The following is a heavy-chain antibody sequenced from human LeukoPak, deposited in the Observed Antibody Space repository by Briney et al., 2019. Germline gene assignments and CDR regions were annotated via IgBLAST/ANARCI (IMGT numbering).Heavy chain of an antibody. CDR2: INHSGAT. J-gene: IGHJ6*02. CDR1: GGSFSDYY. CDR3: ARRVRGVIISFYYYNGMDV. D-gene: IGHD3-10*01. V-gene: IGHV4-34*01. Sequence: KPSETLSLTCAVYGGSFSDYYWTWIRQSPGKGLEWIGEINHSGATDYNPSLKSRVTISVGTSKNQFSLKVRSVTAADTAVYYCARRVRGVIISFYYYNGMDVWGQGTLVTVSS.